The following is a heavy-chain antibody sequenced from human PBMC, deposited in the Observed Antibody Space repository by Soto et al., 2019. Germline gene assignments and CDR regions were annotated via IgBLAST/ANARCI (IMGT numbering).Heavy chain of an antibody. V-gene: IGHV3-30-3*01. CDR1: GFTFSSYA. J-gene: IGHJ6*02. D-gene: IGHD3-3*01. Sequence: QVQLVESGGGVVQPGRSLRLSCAASGFTFSSYAMHWVRQAPGKGLEWVAVISYDGSSKYYADSVKGRFTISRDNSKNTLYLHMSGLRAEETAVYYCARDIRFLELLLYHYYYYGMDVWGQGTTVTVSS. CDR2: ISYDGSSK. CDR3: ARDIRFLELLLYHYYYYGMDV.